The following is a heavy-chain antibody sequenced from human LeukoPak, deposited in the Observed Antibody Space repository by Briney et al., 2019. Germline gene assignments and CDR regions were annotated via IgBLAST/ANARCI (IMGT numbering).Heavy chain of an antibody. CDR1: GGSISSGGYD. V-gene: IGHV4-31*03. D-gene: IGHD5-18*01. Sequence: SETLSLTCTVSGGSISSGGYDWSWVRQHRGKGLEWIGYIYYSGSTYYNPSLKSRVTISVDTSKNPFSLKLSSVTAADTAVYYCARLDTAMAYYFDYWGQGTLVTVSS. CDR3: ARLDTAMAYYFDY. CDR2: IYYSGST. J-gene: IGHJ4*02.